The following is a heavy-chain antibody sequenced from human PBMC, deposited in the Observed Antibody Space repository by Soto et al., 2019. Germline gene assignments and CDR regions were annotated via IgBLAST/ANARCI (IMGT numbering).Heavy chain of an antibody. V-gene: IGHV3-30-3*01. D-gene: IGHD3-10*01. J-gene: IGHJ4*02. CDR1: GFTFSSYA. CDR2: ISYDGSNK. Sequence: GGSLRLSCAASGFTFSSYAMHWVRQAPGKGLEWVAVISYDGSNKYYADSVKGRFTISRDNSKNTLYLQMNSLRAEDTAVYYCARVILTYGSGSYYNDYWGQGTLVTVSS. CDR3: ARVILTYGSGSYYNDY.